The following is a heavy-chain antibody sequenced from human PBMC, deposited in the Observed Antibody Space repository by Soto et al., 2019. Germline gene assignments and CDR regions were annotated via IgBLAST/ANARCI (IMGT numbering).Heavy chain of an antibody. CDR1: GGTFSSYA. CDR2: NIPMSGAT. CDR3: ARGGPENDY. J-gene: IGHJ4*02. D-gene: IGHD1-26*01. Sequence: QVQLVQSGAEVKKPGSSVKVSCKASGGTFSSYALSWVRQAPGQGLEWMGGNIPMSGATNYAQKFQGRVTFTADESTNTAYLELTSLRSEDTAVYYCARGGPENDYWGQGTLVTVSS. V-gene: IGHV1-69*12.